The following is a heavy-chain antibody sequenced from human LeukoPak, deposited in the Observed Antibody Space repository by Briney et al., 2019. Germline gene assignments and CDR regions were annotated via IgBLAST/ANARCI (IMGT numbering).Heavy chain of an antibody. D-gene: IGHD1-1*01. Sequence: PGGSLRLSCAASGFTFSSYAMSWVRQAPGKGLEWVSAISGSGGSTYYADSVKGRFTISRDNSKNTLYLQMNSLRAEDTAVYYCARAVAGTEGWFNSWGQGTLVTVSS. CDR3: ARAVAGTEGWFNS. CDR2: ISGSGGST. CDR1: GFTFSSYA. J-gene: IGHJ5*01. V-gene: IGHV3-23*01.